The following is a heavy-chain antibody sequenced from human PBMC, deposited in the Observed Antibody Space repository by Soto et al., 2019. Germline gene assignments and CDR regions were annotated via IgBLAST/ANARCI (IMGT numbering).Heavy chain of an antibody. D-gene: IGHD3-22*01. CDR2: MDMGDT. CDR1: EISVSLNY. Sequence: GALRLSCAVSEISVSLNYMSWVRQAPGKGLEWVSTMDMGDTEYADSVKGRFTISRDDSKNTLYLQMNRLRAEDTAIYYCARGLFNYFYGMDVWGQGTTVTVSS. J-gene: IGHJ6*02. V-gene: IGHV3-53*01. CDR3: ARGLFNYFYGMDV.